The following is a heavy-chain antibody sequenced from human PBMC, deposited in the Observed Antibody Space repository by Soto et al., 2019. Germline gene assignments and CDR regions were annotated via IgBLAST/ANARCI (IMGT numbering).Heavy chain of an antibody. J-gene: IGHJ5*02. Sequence: SETLSLTCAVSGGSISSSNWWSWVRQPPGKGLEWIGEIYHSGSTNYNPSLKSRVTISVDKSKNQFSLKLSSVTAADTAVYYYAREETAAAGMGRRATRCLDPWGQGTLVTVSS. D-gene: IGHD6-13*01. V-gene: IGHV4-4*02. CDR2: IYHSGST. CDR3: AREETAAAGMGRRATRCLDP. CDR1: GGSISSSNW.